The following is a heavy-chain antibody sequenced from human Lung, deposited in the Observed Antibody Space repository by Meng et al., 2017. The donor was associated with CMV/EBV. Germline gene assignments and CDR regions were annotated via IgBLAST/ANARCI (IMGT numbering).Heavy chain of an antibody. Sequence: ESXKISCAASGFTFSSYSMNWVRQAPGKGLEWVSSISSSSSYIYYADSVKGRFTISRDNAKNSLYLQMNSLRAEDTAVYYCARATGGAYWGQGTLVTVSS. J-gene: IGHJ4*02. CDR2: ISSSSSYI. D-gene: IGHD4-11*01. V-gene: IGHV3-21*01. CDR3: ARATGGAY. CDR1: GFTFSSYS.